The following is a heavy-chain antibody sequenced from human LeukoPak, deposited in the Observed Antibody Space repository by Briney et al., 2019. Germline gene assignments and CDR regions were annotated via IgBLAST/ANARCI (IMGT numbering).Heavy chain of an antibody. V-gene: IGHV3-7*03. J-gene: IGHJ6*02. CDR2: IRQDGSEK. CDR3: ARAMDV. CDR1: GFTFSSYW. Sequence: GESLKISCAASGFTFSSYWMTWVRQAPGKGLEWVANIRQDGSEKYYVDSVKGRFTISRDNAKNSLYLQMNSLRAEDTAVYYCARAMDVWGQGTTVTVSS.